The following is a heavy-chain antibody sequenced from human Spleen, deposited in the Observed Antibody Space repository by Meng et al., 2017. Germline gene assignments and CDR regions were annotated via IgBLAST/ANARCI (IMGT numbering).Heavy chain of an antibody. J-gene: IGHJ4*02. D-gene: IGHD3-16*01. CDR3: ARSPIDKYDLSALPLDY. CDR2: TYYRSKWYN. V-gene: IGHV6-1*01. CDR1: GDSASSNSAA. Sequence: SETLSLTCAISGDSASSNSAAWNWIRQSPSRGLEWLGRTYYRSKWYNDYAVSVKSRITINPDTSKNQFSLQLNSVTPEDTAVYYCARSPIDKYDLSALPLDYWGQETLVTVSS.